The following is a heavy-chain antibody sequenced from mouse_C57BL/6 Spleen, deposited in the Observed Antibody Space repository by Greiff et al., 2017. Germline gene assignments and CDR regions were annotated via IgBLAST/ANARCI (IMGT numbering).Heavy chain of an antibody. J-gene: IGHJ2*01. CDR1: GFTFTDYY. CDR3: ARLSPNYYGSTFDY. D-gene: IGHD1-1*01. Sequence: DVMLVESGGGLVQPGGSLSLSCAASGFTFTDYYMSWVRQPPGKALEWLGFIRNKANGYTTEYSASVKGRFTISRDNSQSILYLQMNALRAEDSATYYCARLSPNYYGSTFDYWGQGTTLTVSS. CDR2: IRNKANGYTT. V-gene: IGHV7-3*01.